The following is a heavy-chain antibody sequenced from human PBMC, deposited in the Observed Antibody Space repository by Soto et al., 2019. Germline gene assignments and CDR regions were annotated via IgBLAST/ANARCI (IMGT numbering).Heavy chain of an antibody. D-gene: IGHD6-13*01. V-gene: IGHV1-3*01. CDR1: RYTFTACA. Sequence: ASVEVSWKASRYTFTACAIYWLRQAPGHRLEWLGWINAGNGEARYPQEFQDRVTITRDTSASTTYMELSSLRSEDSSVYYCARDYRSSWDYWGQGTQVTVSS. CDR3: ARDYRSSWDY. J-gene: IGHJ4*02. CDR2: INAGNGEA.